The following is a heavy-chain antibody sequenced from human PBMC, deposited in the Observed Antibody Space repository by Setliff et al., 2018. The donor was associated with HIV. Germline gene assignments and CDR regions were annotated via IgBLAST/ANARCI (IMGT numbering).Heavy chain of an antibody. CDR2: IIPTFDTA. CDR3: ARGVHSGGSGWYNWYFDL. V-gene: IGHV1-69*13. CDR1: GGTFSRHA. J-gene: IGHJ2*01. Sequence: SVKVSCTASGGTFSRHAFSWVRQAPGQGLEWMGGIIPTFDTANYAQKFQGRVTITADQSTNTVYMELNSLRSEDTAMYYCARGVHSGGSGWYNWYFDLWGRGTLVTVSS. D-gene: IGHD6-19*01.